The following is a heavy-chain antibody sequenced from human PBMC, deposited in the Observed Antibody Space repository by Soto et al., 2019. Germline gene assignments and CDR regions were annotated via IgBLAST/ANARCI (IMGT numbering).Heavy chain of an antibody. CDR1: VGSISSYY. CDR2: TRNKANSYTT. V-gene: IGHV3-72*01. J-gene: IGHJ3*02. CDR3: ARPITRDAFDI. Sequence: LSLTCTVSVGSISSYYMDWVRQAPGKGLEWVGRTRNKANSYTTEYAASVKGRFTISRDDSKNSLYLQMNSLRTEDTAVYYCARPITRDAFDIWGQGTMVTVSS. D-gene: IGHD3-10*01.